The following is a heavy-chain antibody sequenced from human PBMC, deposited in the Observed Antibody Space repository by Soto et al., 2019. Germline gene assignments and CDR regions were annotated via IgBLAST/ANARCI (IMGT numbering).Heavy chain of an antibody. CDR2: SRGNGET. D-gene: IGHD2-15*01. V-gene: IGHV3-23*01. CDR1: GFTFTNYA. Sequence: VGSLRLSCATSGFTFTNYAMSWVRQAPGKGLDWVSASRGNGETFYADSVRGRFTISRDNSKNTLYLQMNSLRAEDTAVYYCAKIGWAPVVADWEFDHWGQGTMVTVSS. J-gene: IGHJ4*02. CDR3: AKIGWAPVVADWEFDH.